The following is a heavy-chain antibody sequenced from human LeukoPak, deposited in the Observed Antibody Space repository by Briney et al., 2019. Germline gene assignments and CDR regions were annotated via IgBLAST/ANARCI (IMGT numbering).Heavy chain of an antibody. Sequence: GGSLRLSCAASGFTFSSYAMSWVRQAPGKGPEWVSGMSGSGDITSYADSVKGRFTISRDNSKNTLYLQMNSLRAEDTAVYYCAKARGSGYYSSFDLWGRGTLVTVSS. J-gene: IGHJ2*01. D-gene: IGHD6-19*01. CDR2: MSGSGDIT. V-gene: IGHV3-23*01. CDR3: AKARGSGYYSSFDL. CDR1: GFTFSSYA.